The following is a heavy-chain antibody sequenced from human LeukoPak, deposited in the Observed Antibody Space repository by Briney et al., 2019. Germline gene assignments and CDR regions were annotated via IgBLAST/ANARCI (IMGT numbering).Heavy chain of an antibody. CDR1: GFTFSSYG. V-gene: IGHV3-30*02. J-gene: IGHJ6*03. D-gene: IGHD2-2*01. CDR2: IRYDGSNK. Sequence: GGSLRLSCAASGFTFSSYGMHWVRQAPGKGLEWVAFIRYDGSNKYYADSVKGRFTISRDNSKNTLYLQMNSLRAEDTAVYYCAKDGGYCSSTSCYYYYYYYMDVWGKGTTVTVSS. CDR3: AKDGGYCSSTSCYYYYYYYMDV.